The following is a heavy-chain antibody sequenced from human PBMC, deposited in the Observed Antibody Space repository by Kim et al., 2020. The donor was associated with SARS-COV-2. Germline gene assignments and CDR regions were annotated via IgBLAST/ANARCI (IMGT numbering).Heavy chain of an antibody. Sequence: GGSLRLSCAASGIIFSDHYMDWVRQAPGKGLEWVGRTRDKANSYTTEYAASVKGRFTISRDDSKNSLYLQMDSLKTEDTAVYYCARVEYFGGGRYFDLWGRGTLVTVSS. V-gene: IGHV3-72*01. CDR2: TRDKANSYTT. CDR1: GIIFSDHY. D-gene: IGHD2-21*01. J-gene: IGHJ2*01. CDR3: ARVEYFGGGRYFDL.